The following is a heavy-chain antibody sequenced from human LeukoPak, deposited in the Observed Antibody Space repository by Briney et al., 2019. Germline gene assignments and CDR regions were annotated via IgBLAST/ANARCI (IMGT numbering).Heavy chain of an antibody. D-gene: IGHD3-10*01. J-gene: IGHJ4*02. CDR1: GYTLTGYY. CDR2: INPNSGGT. V-gene: IGHV1-2*02. Sequence: ASVKVSCKASGYTLTGYYMHWLRQAPGQGLEWMGWINPNSGGTNYAQKFQGRVTMTRDTSISTAYMELSRLRSDDTAVYYCARDTKIGEFVFDYWGQGTLVTVSS. CDR3: ARDTKIGEFVFDY.